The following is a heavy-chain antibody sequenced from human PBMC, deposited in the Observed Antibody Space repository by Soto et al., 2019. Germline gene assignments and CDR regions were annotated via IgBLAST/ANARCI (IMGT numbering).Heavy chain of an antibody. Sequence: AGGSLRLSCAASGFTFTRYSMNWVRQAPGKGLEWVSSISSTTNYIYYGDSMKGRSTISRDNAKNSLYLEMNSLRAEDTAVYYCARESEDLTSNFDYWGQGTLVTVSS. CDR3: ARESEDLTSNFDY. J-gene: IGHJ4*02. CDR2: ISSTTNYI. V-gene: IGHV3-21*06. CDR1: GFTFTRYS.